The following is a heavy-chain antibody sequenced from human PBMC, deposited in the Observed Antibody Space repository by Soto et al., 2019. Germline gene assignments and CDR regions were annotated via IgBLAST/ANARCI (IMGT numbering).Heavy chain of an antibody. D-gene: IGHD2-21*01. Sequence: SETLSLTCTVSGVSIHNSHSFWAWIRQPPGKGLQFIASVYHNGGAHYNSSLKSRVTISVDTANNQVSLRMRSLTAADTAFYYCGRVVEGATRHTDPDSWGQGILVTVSS. CDR3: GRVVEGATRHTDPDS. CDR2: VYHNGGA. CDR1: GVSIHNSHSF. V-gene: IGHV4-39*01. J-gene: IGHJ5*01.